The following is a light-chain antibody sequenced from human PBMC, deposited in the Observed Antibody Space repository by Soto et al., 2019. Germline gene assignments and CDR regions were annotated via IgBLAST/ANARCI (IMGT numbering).Light chain of an antibody. CDR3: QQRKNWPPLT. J-gene: IGKJ4*01. Sequence: EIVLTQSPATLSLSPGERATLSCRASQSVSSYLAWYQQKPGQAPRLLIYEASNRATGIPARFSGSGSGTDFTLTISRLEPEDCAVYYCQQRKNWPPLTFGGGTKVEIK. V-gene: IGKV3-11*01. CDR2: EAS. CDR1: QSVSSY.